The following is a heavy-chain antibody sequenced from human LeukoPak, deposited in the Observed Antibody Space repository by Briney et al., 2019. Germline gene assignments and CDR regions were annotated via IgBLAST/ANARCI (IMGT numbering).Heavy chain of an antibody. Sequence: PGRSLRLSCAASGFTFSSYWMHWVRQAPGKGQVWVSRIKSDGKTNYADSVKGRFTISRDNAKNTVSLQMNSLRAEDTGVYYCARAPSEIGGYYPEYFRHWGQGTLVTVSS. CDR2: IKSDGKT. D-gene: IGHD3-22*01. J-gene: IGHJ1*01. CDR3: ARAPSEIGGYYPEYFRH. V-gene: IGHV3-74*01. CDR1: GFTFSSYW.